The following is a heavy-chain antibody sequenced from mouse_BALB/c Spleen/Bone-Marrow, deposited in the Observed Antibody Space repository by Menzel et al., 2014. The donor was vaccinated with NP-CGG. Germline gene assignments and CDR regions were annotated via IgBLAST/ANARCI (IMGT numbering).Heavy chain of an antibody. V-gene: IGHV5-9-3*01. CDR1: GFTFNNYA. CDR2: ISSGGGYI. D-gene: IGHD2-3*01. J-gene: IGHJ3*01. CDR3: ARQESIYDGYYGGFAY. Sequence: EVKLVESGGGLVKPGGALNLSCAASGFTFNNYAMSWVRQTPERRLGWVATISSGGGYIYYPDSVKGQFTISRDNAKNTLYLQMSSLRSEDTAMYYCARQESIYDGYYGGFAYWGQGTLVTVSA.